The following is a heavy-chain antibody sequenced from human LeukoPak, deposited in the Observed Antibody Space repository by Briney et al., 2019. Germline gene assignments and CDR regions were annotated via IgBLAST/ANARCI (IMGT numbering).Heavy chain of an antibody. Sequence: ASVKVSCKVSGYTLTELSMHWVRQAPGKGREWMGGFDPEDGETIYAQKFQGRVTMTEDTSTDTAYMELSTLRSEDTAVYYCATGDSGERWPQGYWGQGTLVTVSS. CDR1: GYTLTELS. J-gene: IGHJ4*02. D-gene: IGHD2-15*01. CDR2: FDPEDGET. CDR3: ATGDSGERWPQGY. V-gene: IGHV1-24*01.